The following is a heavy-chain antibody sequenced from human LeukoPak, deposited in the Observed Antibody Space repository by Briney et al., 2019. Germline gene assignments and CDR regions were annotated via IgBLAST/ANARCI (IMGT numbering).Heavy chain of an antibody. CDR1: GFTFSSYG. V-gene: IGHV3-30*02. CDR2: IRYDGSNK. CDR3: AKDSSSGRGGGDAFDI. D-gene: IGHD3-10*01. J-gene: IGHJ3*02. Sequence: PGGSLRLSCAASGFTFSSYGMHWVRQAPCKGLEWVAFIRYDGSNKYYADSVKGRFTISRDNSKNTLYLQMNSLRAEDTAVYYCAKDSSSGRGGGDAFDIWGQGTMVTVSS.